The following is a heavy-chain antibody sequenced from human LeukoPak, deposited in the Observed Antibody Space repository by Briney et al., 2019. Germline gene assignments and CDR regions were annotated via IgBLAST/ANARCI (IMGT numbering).Heavy chain of an antibody. J-gene: IGHJ4*02. V-gene: IGHV3-48*01. D-gene: IGHD3-3*01. Sequence: PGGSLRLSCAASGFTFSSYSMNWVRQAPGKGPEWVSYISSSSSTIYYADSVKVRFTISRDNAKNSLYLQMMSLRAEDTAVYYCASSIFGVVTTDYWGQGTLVTVSS. CDR3: ASSIFGVVTTDY. CDR1: GFTFSSYS. CDR2: ISSSSSTI.